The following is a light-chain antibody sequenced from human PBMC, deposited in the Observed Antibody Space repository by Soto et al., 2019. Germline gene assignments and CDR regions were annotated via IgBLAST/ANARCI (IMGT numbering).Light chain of an antibody. CDR1: SSDVGAYKY. CDR3: SSYADTNNLL. Sequence: QSALTQPPSASGSPGQSVTISCTGTSSDVGAYKYVSWYQQHPGKAPKLMIYAVSERPSGVPDRFSGSKSGNTASLTVSGLQAEDEDDYYCSSYADTNNLLFGGGTKLTVL. V-gene: IGLV2-8*01. CDR2: AVS. J-gene: IGLJ2*01.